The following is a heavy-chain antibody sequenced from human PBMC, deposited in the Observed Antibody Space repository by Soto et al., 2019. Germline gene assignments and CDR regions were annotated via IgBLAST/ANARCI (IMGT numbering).Heavy chain of an antibody. CDR3: ARVSLAPQQLVPSYYSGMDV. CDR1: GYTFTTYG. V-gene: IGHV1-18*01. Sequence: QVQLVQSGAEVKKPGASVKVSCKASGYTFTTYGISWVRQAPGQGVEGMGWISAYNGNTNYAYKVQGRVTMTTDRSTGPAYMEVRSLRSDDTAVYYCARVSLAPQQLVPSYYSGMDVLGQGTTVTVSS. J-gene: IGHJ6*02. D-gene: IGHD6-13*01. CDR2: ISAYNGNT.